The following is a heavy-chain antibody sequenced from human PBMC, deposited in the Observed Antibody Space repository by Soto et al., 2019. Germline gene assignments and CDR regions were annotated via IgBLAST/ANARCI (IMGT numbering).Heavy chain of an antibody. J-gene: IGHJ6*02. CDR3: ARDVGGLTVTGGYYYYGMDV. D-gene: IGHD4-4*01. CDR2: IYYSGST. Sequence: SETLSLTCTVSGGSVSSGSYYWSWIRQPPGKGLEWIGYIYYSGSTNYNPSLKSRVTISVDTSKNQFSLKLSSVTAADTAVYYCARDVGGLTVTGGYYYYGMDVWGQGTTVTVSS. V-gene: IGHV4-61*01. CDR1: GGSVSSGSYY.